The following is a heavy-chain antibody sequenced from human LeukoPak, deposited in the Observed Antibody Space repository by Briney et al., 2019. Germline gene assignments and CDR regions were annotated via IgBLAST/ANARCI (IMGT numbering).Heavy chain of an antibody. Sequence: SETLSLTCTVSGGSVSSGSYYWSWIRQPPGKGLEWIGYIYYSGNTNYNPSLKSRVTISVDTSKNQFSLKLGSVTAADTAVYYCARSKTTVTGIDYWGQGTLVTVSS. CDR3: ARSKTTVTGIDY. V-gene: IGHV4-61*01. J-gene: IGHJ4*02. CDR1: GGSVSSGSYY. D-gene: IGHD4-11*01. CDR2: IYYSGNT.